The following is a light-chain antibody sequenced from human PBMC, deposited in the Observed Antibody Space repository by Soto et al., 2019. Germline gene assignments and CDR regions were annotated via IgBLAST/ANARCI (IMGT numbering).Light chain of an antibody. CDR3: SSYKTSGTV. CDR2: DVT. V-gene: IGLV2-14*03. J-gene: IGLJ3*02. Sequence: QSALTQPASVSGSPGQSITISCTGTSSEIGGYNYVSWYQQHPGKAPKLMIYDVTNRPSGVSNRFSGSKSGNTASLTISGVQTEDEADYYCSSYKTSGTVFGAGTKLTVL. CDR1: SSEIGGYNY.